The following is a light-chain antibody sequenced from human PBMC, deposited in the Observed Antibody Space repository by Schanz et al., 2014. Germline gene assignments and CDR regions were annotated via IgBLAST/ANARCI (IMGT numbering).Light chain of an antibody. Sequence: DIQMTQSPSTLSASVGDRVTLTCRASQSLSSWLAWYQQKPGTAPKLLIYDASSLESGVPSRFSGSGSGTEFTLTISSLQPDDFATYYCQQYNSYPYTFGQGTKMEIK. V-gene: IGKV1-5*01. CDR2: DAS. CDR3: QQYNSYPYT. CDR1: QSLSSW. J-gene: IGKJ2*01.